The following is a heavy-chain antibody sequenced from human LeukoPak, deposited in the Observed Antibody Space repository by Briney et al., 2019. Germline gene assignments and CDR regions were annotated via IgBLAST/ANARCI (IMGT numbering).Heavy chain of an antibody. D-gene: IGHD6-6*01. CDR2: ISNSGGST. V-gene: IGHV3-23*01. J-gene: IGHJ4*02. CDR3: AKETSSSFDY. Sequence: GGSLRLSCAASGFTFSSYAMNWVRQAPGKGLEWVSGISNSGGSTYYADSVKGRFTISRDNSENTLYPQMNSLRAEDTAVYYCAKETSSSFDYWGQGTLVTVSS. CDR1: GFTFSSYA.